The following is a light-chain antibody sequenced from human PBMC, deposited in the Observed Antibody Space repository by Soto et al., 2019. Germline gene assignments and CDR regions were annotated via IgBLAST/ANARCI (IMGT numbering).Light chain of an antibody. V-gene: IGKV1D-16*01. J-gene: IGKJ5*01. CDR2: TAS. CDR1: QGINNL. Sequence: DIPMTQSPSSLSASLGDRVTITCRASQGINNLLAWYQQKPGKAPKSLIKTASILQSGVPSRFSGSGSETDFTLTISSLQPEDFATYYCQQYNSFPRTFGQGTRLEI. CDR3: QQYNSFPRT.